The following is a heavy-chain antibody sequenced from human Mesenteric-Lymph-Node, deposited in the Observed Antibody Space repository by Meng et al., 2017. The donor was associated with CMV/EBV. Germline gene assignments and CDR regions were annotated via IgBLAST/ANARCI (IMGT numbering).Heavy chain of an antibody. CDR3: ARDPTPRDYDFWSGLDV. Sequence: GESLKISCAASGFTISTNYMSWVRQAPGKGLEWVSVIYPGGSTHHADSVKGRFTISRDNSKNMLYLQMNSLRADDTAMYYCARDPTPRDYDFWSGLDVWGQGTTVTVSS. V-gene: IGHV3-53*01. J-gene: IGHJ6*02. CDR1: GFTISTNY. D-gene: IGHD3-3*01. CDR2: IYPGGST.